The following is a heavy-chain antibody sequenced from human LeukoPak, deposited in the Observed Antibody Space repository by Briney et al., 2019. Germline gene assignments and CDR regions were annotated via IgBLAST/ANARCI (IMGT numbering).Heavy chain of an antibody. J-gene: IGHJ4*02. V-gene: IGHV4-31*03. Sequence: SQTLSLTCTVSGGSISSGGYYWRWIRQHPGKGLEWIVYIYYSGSTCYNPSLKSRVTISVDTSKNQFSLKLSSVTAADTAVYYCARTVVVVAATPLDYFDYWGQGTLVTVSS. D-gene: IGHD2-15*01. CDR1: GGSISSGGYY. CDR3: ARTVVVVAATPLDYFDY. CDR2: IYYSGST.